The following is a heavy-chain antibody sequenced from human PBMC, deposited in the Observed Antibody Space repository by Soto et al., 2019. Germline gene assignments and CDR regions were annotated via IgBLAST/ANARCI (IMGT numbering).Heavy chain of an antibody. Sequence: SETLSLTCTVSGGTMSRYYWSWFRQTPGKGLEWIGYIYYSGSTNYNPSLKSRATISLDTSKNQFSLKLSSVTAADTAVYYCARQGPASILNTWFDPWGQGTLVTVSS. CDR2: IYYSGST. CDR3: ARQGPASILNTWFDP. V-gene: IGHV4-59*01. J-gene: IGHJ5*02. CDR1: GGTMSRYY. D-gene: IGHD2-2*01.